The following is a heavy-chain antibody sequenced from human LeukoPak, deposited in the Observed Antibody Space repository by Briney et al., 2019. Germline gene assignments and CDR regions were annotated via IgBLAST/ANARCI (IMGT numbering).Heavy chain of an antibody. D-gene: IGHD2-2*01. CDR3: ASTPFWDIVVVPAAFDI. CDR2: INPNSGGT. J-gene: IGHJ3*02. CDR1: GYTFTGYY. V-gene: IGHV1-2*02. Sequence: ASVKVSCKASGYTFTGYYMHWVRQAPGQGLEWMGWINPNSGGTNYAQKFQGRVTMARDTSISTAYMELSRLRSDDTAVYYCASTPFWDIVVVPAAFDIWGQGTMVTVSS.